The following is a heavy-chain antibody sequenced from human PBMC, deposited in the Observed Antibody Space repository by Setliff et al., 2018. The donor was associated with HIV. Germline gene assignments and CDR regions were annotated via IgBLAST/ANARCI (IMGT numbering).Heavy chain of an antibody. CDR2: INPSAGST. V-gene: IGHV1-46*01. D-gene: IGHD6-19*01. Sequence: ASVKVSCKASGYTFTKYYIHWVRQAPGQGLEWMGIINPSAGSTTYAQKFQGRVTMTTDTSTSSVLMELRSLRSEDTAVYYCALDLPGPAITSGWMKNWFDPWGQGTLVT. J-gene: IGHJ5*02. CDR3: ALDLPGPAITSGWMKNWFDP. CDR1: GYTFTKYY.